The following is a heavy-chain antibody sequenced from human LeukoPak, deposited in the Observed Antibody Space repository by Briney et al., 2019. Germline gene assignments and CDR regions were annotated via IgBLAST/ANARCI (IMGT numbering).Heavy chain of an antibody. D-gene: IGHD1-7*01. CDR2: IYYSGGT. CDR3: ARDSRLELRPLDY. V-gene: IGHV4-30-4*07. J-gene: IGHJ4*02. Sequence: SETLSLTCAVSGASISSGGYSWSWNRQPPGKGLEWIGYIYYSGGTYYNPSLKSRVSISVDKSKNQFSLKLSSVTAADTAVYYCARDSRLELRPLDYWGQGTLVTVSS. CDR1: GASISSGGYS.